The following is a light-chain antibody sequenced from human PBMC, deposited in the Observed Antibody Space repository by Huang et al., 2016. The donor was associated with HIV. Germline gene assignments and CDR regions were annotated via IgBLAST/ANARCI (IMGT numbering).Light chain of an antibody. CDR3: QQYYSAPQT. CDR2: WAS. CDR1: QSILYTSNSKNH. J-gene: IGKJ2*01. Sequence: DIVMTQSPDSLAVSLGERATINCKSSQSILYTSNSKNHLAWYQQRPGQPPKLLISWASTRESGVPDRFSGSGSGTDFTLTISSLQAEDVAVYYCQQYYSAPQTFGQGTRLEIK. V-gene: IGKV4-1*01.